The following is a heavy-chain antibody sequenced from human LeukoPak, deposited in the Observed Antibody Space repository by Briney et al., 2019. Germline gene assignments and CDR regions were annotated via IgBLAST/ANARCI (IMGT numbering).Heavy chain of an antibody. J-gene: IGHJ4*02. CDR2: IQRDGSNQ. D-gene: IGHD2-2*01. Sequence: PGGSLRLSCAASGFTFSSYAMHWVRQPPGKGLEWVTLIQRDGSNQYYADSVKGRFTISRDNSKNTLYLQMNSLRAEDTAVYYCAKDRSWKSISCITFDYWGQGTLVTVSS. CDR1: GFTFSSYA. CDR3: AKDRSWKSISCITFDY. V-gene: IGHV3-30*02.